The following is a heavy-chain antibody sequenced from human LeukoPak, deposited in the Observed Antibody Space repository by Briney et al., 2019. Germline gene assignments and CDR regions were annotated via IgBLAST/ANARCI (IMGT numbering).Heavy chain of an antibody. D-gene: IGHD3-16*02. Sequence: ASVKDSCKASRYSFTSHYMHWVRQAPGQGLEWMGLINTSGSSTHYAQKFQGRVPITKDMTTTTDYMVLRSLRSEDTAVYYFARDNSAGDIAWWFDPWGQGTVVTVS. CDR3: ARDNSAGDIAWWFDP. CDR1: RYSFTSHY. J-gene: IGHJ5*02. V-gene: IGHV1-46*01. CDR2: INTSGSST.